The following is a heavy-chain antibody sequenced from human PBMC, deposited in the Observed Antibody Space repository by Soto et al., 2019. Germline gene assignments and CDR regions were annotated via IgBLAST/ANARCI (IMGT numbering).Heavy chain of an antibody. V-gene: IGHV3-30-3*01. Sequence: QVQLVESGGGVVQPGRSLRLSCAASGFTFSSYAMHWVRQAPDKGLEWVAVISYDGSNKYYADSVKGRFTISRDNSKDTLYLQMNSLRAEDTAVYYCARDEQLALDYWGQGTLVTVS. CDR3: ARDEQLALDY. CDR1: GFTFSSYA. D-gene: IGHD6-6*01. CDR2: ISYDGSNK. J-gene: IGHJ4*02.